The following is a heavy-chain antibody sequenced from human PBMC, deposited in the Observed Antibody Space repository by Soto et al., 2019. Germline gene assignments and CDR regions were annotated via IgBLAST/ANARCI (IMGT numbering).Heavy chain of an antibody. CDR2: IWYDGSNK. V-gene: IGHV3-33*01. Sequence: GGSLRLSCAASGFTFSSYGMHWVRQAPGKGLEWVAVIWYDGSNKYYADSVKGRFTISRDNSKNTLYLQMNSLRAEDTVVYYCARGKSYYDILTGGFDYWGQGTLVTVSS. D-gene: IGHD3-9*01. CDR1: GFTFSSYG. CDR3: ARGKSYYDILTGGFDY. J-gene: IGHJ4*02.